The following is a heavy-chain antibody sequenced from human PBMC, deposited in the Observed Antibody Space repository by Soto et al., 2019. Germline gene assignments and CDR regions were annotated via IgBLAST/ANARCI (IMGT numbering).Heavy chain of an antibody. CDR3: ASPYGGYPEYYFDY. D-gene: IGHD5-12*01. J-gene: IGHJ4*02. CDR2: FDPEDGET. Sequence: VASVKVSCKVSGYTLTELSMHWVRQAPGKGLEWMGGFDPEDGETIYAQKFQGRVTMTEDTSTDTAYMELSSLRSEDTAVYYCASPYGGYPEYYFDYWGQGTLVTVSS. V-gene: IGHV1-24*01. CDR1: GYTLTELS.